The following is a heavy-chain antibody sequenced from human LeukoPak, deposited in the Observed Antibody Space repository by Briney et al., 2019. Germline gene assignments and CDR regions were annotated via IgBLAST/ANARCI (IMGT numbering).Heavy chain of an antibody. CDR2: IYYSGST. CDR1: GGSISSSRYY. J-gene: IGHJ3*02. V-gene: IGHV4-39*02. D-gene: IGHD3-22*01. Sequence: SETLSLTCTVSGGSISSSRYYWGWIRQPPGKGREWIGSIYYSGSTYYNPSLKSRVTISVDTSKKEFSLKLSSATAANTAVYYCARDWAVVTPFHAFDIWGQGTMVTVSS. CDR3: ARDWAVVTPFHAFDI.